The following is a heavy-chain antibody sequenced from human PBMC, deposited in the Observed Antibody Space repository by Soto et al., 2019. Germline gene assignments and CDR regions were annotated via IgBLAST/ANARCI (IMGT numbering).Heavy chain of an antibody. Sequence: QVQLVQSGAEVKKPGASVKVSCKASGYTFTSYDINWVRQATGQGLEWMGWMNPNSGNTGYAQKFQGRVTMTRNTSISTAYMELSSLXSEXXXXYXCAREHSSGWSGYWGQGTLVTVSS. J-gene: IGHJ4*02. V-gene: IGHV1-8*01. CDR2: MNPNSGNT. CDR1: GYTFTSYD. D-gene: IGHD6-19*01. CDR3: AREHSSGWSGY.